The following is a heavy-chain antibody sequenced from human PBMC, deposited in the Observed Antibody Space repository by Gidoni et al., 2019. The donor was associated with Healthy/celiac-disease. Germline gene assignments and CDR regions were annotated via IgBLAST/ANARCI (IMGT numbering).Heavy chain of an antibody. CDR3: AIRVGVAGRYYFDY. V-gene: IGHV3-23*01. D-gene: IGHD6-19*01. Sequence: EVQLLESGGGLVQPGGSLRLSCAASGLTCSSYAMSWVRQAPGKGLEWVSAISGSGGSTYYADSVKGRFTISRDNSKNTLYLQMNSLRAEDTAVYYCAIRVGVAGRYYFDYWGQGTLVTVSS. CDR1: GLTCSSYA. J-gene: IGHJ4*02. CDR2: ISGSGGST.